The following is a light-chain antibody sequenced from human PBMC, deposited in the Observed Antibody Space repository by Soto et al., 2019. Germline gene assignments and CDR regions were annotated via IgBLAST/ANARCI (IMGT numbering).Light chain of an antibody. CDR3: QQYDNLSLT. CDR2: DAS. Sequence: DIQMTQSPSSLSASVGDRVTITCQASQDISNYLNWYQQKPGKAPKLLIYDASNLETGVPSRFSGSGSGTDFTVTISSLQLEDIATYYCQQYDNLSLTFGQGTKLEIK. V-gene: IGKV1-33*01. CDR1: QDISNY. J-gene: IGKJ2*01.